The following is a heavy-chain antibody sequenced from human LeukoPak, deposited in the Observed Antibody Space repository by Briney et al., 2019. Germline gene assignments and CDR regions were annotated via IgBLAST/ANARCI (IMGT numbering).Heavy chain of an antibody. V-gene: IGHV3-11*04. CDR1: GFTFSDYY. J-gene: IGHJ4*02. CDR2: ISSSGSTI. Sequence: PGGSLRLSCAASGFTFSDYYMSWIRQAPGKGLEWASYISSSGSTIYYADSVKGRFTISRDNAKNSLYLQMNSLRAEDTAMYYCARTGYDSSGYYSDYWGQGTLVTVSS. D-gene: IGHD3-22*01. CDR3: ARTGYDSSGYYSDY.